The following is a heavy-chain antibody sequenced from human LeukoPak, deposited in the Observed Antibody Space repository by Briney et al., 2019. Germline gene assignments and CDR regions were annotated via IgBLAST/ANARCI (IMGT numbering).Heavy chain of an antibody. CDR3: AKTESYYDSSGYRTDDAFDI. D-gene: IGHD3-22*01. CDR1: GFTFSSYA. Sequence: GGSLRLSCAASGFTFSSYAMSWVRQAPGKGLEWVSAISGSGGSTYYADSVKGRFTISRDNSKNTLYLQMNSLRAEDTAVYYYAKTESYYDSSGYRTDDAFDIWGQGTMVTVSS. CDR2: ISGSGGST. J-gene: IGHJ3*02. V-gene: IGHV3-23*01.